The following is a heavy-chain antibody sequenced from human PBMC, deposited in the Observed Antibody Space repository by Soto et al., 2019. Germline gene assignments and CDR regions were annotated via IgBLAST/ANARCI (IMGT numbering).Heavy chain of an antibody. CDR3: ARAWVARQHLEC. D-gene: IGHD5-12*01. V-gene: IGHV3-48*03. CDR1: GLTLATYE. Sequence: PGGSQRHPCVASGLTLATYEMNWVRQAPGKGLEEVSSISSSGGATSKADSVEGRFSVSRDRAKNSLYLQMNSLTAEARAVSGCARAWVARQHLECWGQRFLVTVCS. CDR2: ISSSGGAT. J-gene: IGHJ4*02.